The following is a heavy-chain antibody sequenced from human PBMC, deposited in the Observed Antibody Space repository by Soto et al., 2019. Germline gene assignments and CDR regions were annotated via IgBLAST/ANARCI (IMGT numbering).Heavy chain of an antibody. D-gene: IGHD1-1*01. CDR2: LYDVDGS. J-gene: IGHJ3*01. CDR1: GLTVSGKKY. CDR3: ATWHEREHAYDV. Sequence: ESGGGLMQPGESLRLSCAASGLTVSGKKYVAWVRQAPGKGLEWVSALYDVDGSFYADSVKGRFTTSSDSSKTTVYLQMNGLRPDDPAVYYCATWHEREHAYDVWGQGTTVTVSS. V-gene: IGHV3-53*01.